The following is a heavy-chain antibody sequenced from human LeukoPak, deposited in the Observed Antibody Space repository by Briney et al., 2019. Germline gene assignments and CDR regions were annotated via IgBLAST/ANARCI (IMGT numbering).Heavy chain of an antibody. Sequence: PGRSLRLSCAASGFTFNTYAMHWVRQAPGKGLEWVSGISWDSGAIGYADSVKGRFTISRDNGKNTLFLQMNSLRAEDAAVYYCVRGNDYGGPHYWGQGTLVTVSS. CDR3: VRGNDYGGPHY. J-gene: IGHJ4*02. D-gene: IGHD5-12*01. CDR2: ISWDSGAI. CDR1: GFTFNTYA. V-gene: IGHV3-9*01.